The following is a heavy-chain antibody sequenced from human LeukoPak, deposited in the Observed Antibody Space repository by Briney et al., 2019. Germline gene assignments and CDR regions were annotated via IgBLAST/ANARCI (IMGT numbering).Heavy chain of an antibody. CDR3: AKDVAPDSGWDLDY. CDR1: GLTFSTYS. J-gene: IGHJ4*02. Sequence: GGSLRLSCAVSGLTFSTYSMTCVRQGPGKGLEWLSSIYNSGAKIFYADSVKGRFTISRDNSKNMPYLQMNSLRVEDTAVYYCAKDVAPDSGWDLDYWGQGTLVTVSS. V-gene: IGHV3-23*01. CDR2: IYNSGAKI. D-gene: IGHD6-19*01.